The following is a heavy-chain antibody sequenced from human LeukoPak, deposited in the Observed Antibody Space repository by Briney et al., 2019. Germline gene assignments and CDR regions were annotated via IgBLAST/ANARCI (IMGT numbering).Heavy chain of an antibody. D-gene: IGHD5-12*01. CDR1: GFTFSSYS. CDR2: ISSSSSYI. V-gene: IGHV3-21*01. Sequence: GGSLRLSCAASGFTFSSYSMNWVRQAPGKGLEWVSSISSSSSYIYYADSVKGRFTISRDNAKNSLYLQMNSLRAEDTAVYYCARESTVATTYHDAFDIWGQGTMVTVSS. J-gene: IGHJ3*02. CDR3: ARESTVATTYHDAFDI.